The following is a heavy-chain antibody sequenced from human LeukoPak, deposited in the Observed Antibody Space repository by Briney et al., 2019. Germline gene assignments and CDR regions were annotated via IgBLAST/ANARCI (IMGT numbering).Heavy chain of an antibody. CDR1: GYSFTTYW. CDR3: ARHSNRGAASSAITRYYYYDMDV. CDR2: IYPDDSGT. D-gene: IGHD5-24*01. J-gene: IGHJ6*03. Sequence: GESLKISCAASGYSFTTYWIGWVRQMPGKGLEWVGIIYPDDSGTRYSLTFQGQVTISADKSISTAYLQWSSLKASDTAMYFCARHSNRGAASSAITRYYYYDMDVWGKGTTVTVSS. V-gene: IGHV5-51*01.